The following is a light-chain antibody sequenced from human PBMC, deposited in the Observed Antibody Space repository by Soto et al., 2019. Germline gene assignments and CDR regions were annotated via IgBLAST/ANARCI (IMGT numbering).Light chain of an antibody. J-gene: IGLJ1*01. CDR3: SSYTSSSTNV. CDR2: GVS. V-gene: IGLV2-14*01. CDR1: SSEVGGYNY. Sequence: QSVLTQPASLSGSPGQASTISCTGTSSEVGGYNYVSWYLQHPGKAPKLMIYGVSNRPSGVSNRFSGSKSGNTACLTISGLQAEDEADYYCSSYTSSSTNVFGTGTKVTVL.